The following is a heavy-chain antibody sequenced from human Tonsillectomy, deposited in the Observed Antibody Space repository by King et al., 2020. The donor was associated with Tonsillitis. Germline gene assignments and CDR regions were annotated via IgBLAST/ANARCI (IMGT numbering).Heavy chain of an antibody. CDR1: GFTFSNYA. Sequence: VQLVESGGGLVQPGGSLRLSCAASGFTFSNYAMRWVRQAPGKGLEWVSAISGSGGSTYYADSVKGRFTISRDNSKNTLYLQMNSLRAEDTAVYYCAKDGITGYSSGWYFELWGRGTLGTVSS. V-gene: IGHV3-23*04. CDR2: ISGSGGST. J-gene: IGHJ2*01. CDR3: AKDGITGYSSGWYFEL. D-gene: IGHD6-19*01.